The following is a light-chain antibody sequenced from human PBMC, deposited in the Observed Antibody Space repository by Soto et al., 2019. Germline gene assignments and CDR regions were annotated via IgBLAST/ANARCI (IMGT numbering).Light chain of an antibody. CDR3: LLYFGSAQV. Sequence: QAVVTQEPSLTVSPGGTVTLTCASSTGAVTSVSYPNWVQQKPGQAPRALIYSTSNSHSWTPARFSGSLLGGKAALTLSGVQPEDEADYYCLLYFGSAQVFGGGTKLTVL. V-gene: IGLV7-43*01. CDR1: TGAVTSVSY. CDR2: STS. J-gene: IGLJ3*02.